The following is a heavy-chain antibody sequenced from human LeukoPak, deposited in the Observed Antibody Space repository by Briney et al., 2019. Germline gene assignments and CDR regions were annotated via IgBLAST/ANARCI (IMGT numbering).Heavy chain of an antibody. V-gene: IGHV3-30*18. J-gene: IGHJ5*02. CDR2: LSYEGSNK. CDR1: GFSFNTYS. CDR3: AKGRRVVVATWFDP. D-gene: IGHD2-15*01. Sequence: PGGSLRLSCAASGFSFNTYSMSRVRQAPGKGLDWVAVLSYEGSNKYYADSVKGRFTISRDNSKNTLYLQMNSLRAEDTAVYYCAKGRRVVVATWFDPWGQGTLVTVSS.